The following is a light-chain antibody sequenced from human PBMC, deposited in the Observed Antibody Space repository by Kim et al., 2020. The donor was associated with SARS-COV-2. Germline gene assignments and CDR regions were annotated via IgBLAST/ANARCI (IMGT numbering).Light chain of an antibody. Sequence: EIVLTQSPGTLSLSPGERATLSCRASESVRNNYLAWYQRKPGQAPRLLIYGASIRATGIPDRFSGGGSGTDFSLTISRLEPEDFAVYYCQRYLTSPPLTFGGGTKVDIK. V-gene: IGKV3-20*01. J-gene: IGKJ4*01. CDR1: ESVRNNY. CDR3: QRYLTSPPLT. CDR2: GAS.